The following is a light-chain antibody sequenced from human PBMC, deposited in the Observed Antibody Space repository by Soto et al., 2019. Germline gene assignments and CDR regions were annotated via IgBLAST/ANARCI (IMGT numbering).Light chain of an antibody. CDR3: QQYGSSPRT. CDR1: QSVSGSY. CDR2: GAS. V-gene: IGKV3-20*01. Sequence: EIVLTQSPGTLSLSPGERATLSCRASQSVSGSYLAWYQQRPGQAPRLLINGASSRATGIPDRFSGGGSGTDFTLTISGLEPEDFAVYYCQQYGSSPRTFGQGTKVEIK. J-gene: IGKJ1*01.